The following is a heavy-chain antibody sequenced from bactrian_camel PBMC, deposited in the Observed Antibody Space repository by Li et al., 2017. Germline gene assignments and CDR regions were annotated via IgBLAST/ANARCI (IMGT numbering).Heavy chain of an antibody. J-gene: IGHJ4*01. CDR3: AACTYCGGGHCPGRGYGNV. D-gene: IGHD3*01. CDR1: GLKLSEYV. CDR2: IDRPNTNA. Sequence: HVQLVESGGGLAQVGGSLRLSCAGSGLKLSEYVMQWDRQAPGKELERVSRIDRPNTNAWYSESVKGRFTISQDNDHVTWHLQMDSLRIEDTAVYYCAACTYCGGGHCPGRGYGNVWGQGTQVTVS. V-gene: IGHV3S1*01.